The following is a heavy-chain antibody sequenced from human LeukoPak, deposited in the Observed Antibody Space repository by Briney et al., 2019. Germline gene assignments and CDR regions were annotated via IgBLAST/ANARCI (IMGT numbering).Heavy chain of an antibody. CDR3: ARDLIVVVNPKPKYFQH. Sequence: ASVKVSCKASGYSFTAYYIHWVRQAPGQGLEWMGWINPNSGGTNYAQKFQGRVTMTRDTSISTVYMELSRVRSDDTAVYYCARDLIVVVNPKPKYFQHWGQGTLVTVSS. CDR2: INPNSGGT. J-gene: IGHJ1*01. V-gene: IGHV1-2*02. D-gene: IGHD3-22*01. CDR1: GYSFTAYY.